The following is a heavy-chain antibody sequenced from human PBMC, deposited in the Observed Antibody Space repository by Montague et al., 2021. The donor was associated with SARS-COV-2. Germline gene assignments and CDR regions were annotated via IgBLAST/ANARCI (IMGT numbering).Heavy chain of an antibody. Sequence: SLRLSCAASGFTFSSYSMNWVRQAPGKGLEWVSSISSSSSYIYYADSVKGRFTISRDNAKNSLYLQMNSLRAEDTAVYYCARDRDSSYWFDYWGQGTLVTVSS. D-gene: IGHD6-19*01. CDR2: ISSSSSYI. CDR3: ARDRDSSYWFDY. J-gene: IGHJ4*02. V-gene: IGHV3-21*01. CDR1: GFTFSSYS.